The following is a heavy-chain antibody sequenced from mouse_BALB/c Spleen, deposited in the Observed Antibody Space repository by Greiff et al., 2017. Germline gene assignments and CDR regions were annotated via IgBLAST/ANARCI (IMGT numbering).Heavy chain of an antibody. V-gene: IGHV5-17*02. J-gene: IGHJ1*01. CDR1: GFTFSSFG. CDR2: ISSGSSTI. D-gene: IGHD1-3*01. CDR3: AREWGYWYFDV. Sequence: EVHLVESGGGLVQPGGSRKLSCAASGFTFSSFGMHWVRQAPEKGLEWVAYISSGSSTIYYADTVKGRFTISRDNPKNTLFLQMTSLRSEDTAMYYCAREWGYWYFDVWGAGTTVTVSS.